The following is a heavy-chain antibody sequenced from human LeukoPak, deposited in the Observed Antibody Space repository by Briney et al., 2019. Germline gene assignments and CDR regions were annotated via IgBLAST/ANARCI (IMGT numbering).Heavy chain of an antibody. CDR2: IYYSGST. D-gene: IGHD2-2*01. Sequence: SETLSLTCTVSGGSISSYYWGWIRQPPGKGLEWIGSIYYSGSTNYNPSLKSRVTISVDTSKNQFSLKLSSVTAADTAVYYCARGGGIVVVPAATWGQGTLVTVSS. CDR3: ARGGGIVVVPAAT. J-gene: IGHJ5*02. V-gene: IGHV4-59*08. CDR1: GGSISSYY.